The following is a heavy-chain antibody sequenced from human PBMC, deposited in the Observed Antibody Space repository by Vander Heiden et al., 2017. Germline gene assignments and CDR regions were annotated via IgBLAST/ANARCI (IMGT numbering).Heavy chain of an antibody. CDR3: ARDPLLRFYYGMDV. Sequence: QVQLVESGGGVVQPGRSLRLSCAASGFTFSSYAMHWVRQAQGKGLEWVEVISDDGSNKYYADSVKGRFTISRDNSKNTLYLQMNSLRAEDTAVYYCARDPLLRFYYGMDVWGKGTTVTVSS. D-gene: IGHD5-12*01. CDR2: ISDDGSNK. V-gene: IGHV3-30-3*01. J-gene: IGHJ6*04. CDR1: GFTFSSYA.